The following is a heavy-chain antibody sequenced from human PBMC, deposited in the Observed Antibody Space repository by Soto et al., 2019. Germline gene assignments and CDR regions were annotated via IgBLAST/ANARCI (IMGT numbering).Heavy chain of an antibody. Sequence: SETLSLTCTVSGGSISSGGYYWSWILQHPGKGLEWIVDIYYSGSTSYTPSLKSRVTISLDTSKTQCPRKLSSVTAADTAVYYCAGAVYDILTGYYRFDPWGQGTLVTVSS. CDR1: GGSISSGGYY. V-gene: IGHV4-31*03. D-gene: IGHD3-9*01. CDR2: IYYSGST. J-gene: IGHJ5*02. CDR3: AGAVYDILTGYYRFDP.